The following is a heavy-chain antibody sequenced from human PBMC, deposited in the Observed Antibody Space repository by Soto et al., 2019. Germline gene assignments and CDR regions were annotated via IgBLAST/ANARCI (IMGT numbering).Heavy chain of an antibody. V-gene: IGHV3-33*01. CDR1: GFTFSSYG. J-gene: IGHJ4*02. D-gene: IGHD5-12*01. CDR3: GAEMATTTPY. CDR2: IWYDGSNK. Sequence: QVQLVESGGGVVQPGRSLRLSCAASGFTFSSYGMHWVRQAPGKGLEWVAGIWYDGSNKYYADSVKGRFTISRDNSKNRLCLQMNSLRDEDTAVYYCGAEMATTTPYWGQGTLVTVSS.